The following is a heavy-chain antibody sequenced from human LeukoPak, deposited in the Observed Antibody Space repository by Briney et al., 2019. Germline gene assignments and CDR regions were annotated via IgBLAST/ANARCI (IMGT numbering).Heavy chain of an antibody. D-gene: IGHD2-15*01. Sequence: SETLSLTCIVSGGSINTDVYYWTWIRKHPRKGLEWIGYIHNTGSTYNPTLKTRVTISKDTSANQFSLTLTSVTAADTAVYYCVGDRYLGTWRAFDVWGQGTMVTVSS. CDR2: IHNTGST. V-gene: IGHV4-31*03. CDR3: VGDRYLGTWRAFDV. J-gene: IGHJ3*01. CDR1: GGSINTDVYY.